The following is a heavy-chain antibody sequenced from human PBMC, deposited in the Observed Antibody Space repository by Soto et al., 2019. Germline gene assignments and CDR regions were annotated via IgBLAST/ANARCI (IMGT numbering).Heavy chain of an antibody. CDR1: GGSISSGGYS. CDR2: IYHTGST. V-gene: IGHV4-30-2*01. CDR3: ARVPRP. Sequence: QLQLQESGSGLVKPSQTLSLTCAVCGGSISSGGYSWSWIRQPPGKVLEWIGYIYHTGSTYYNPSLKSRVTISLDRAKIQFSIKLNSVTAADTALYYCARVPRPWGQGTLVPVPS. J-gene: IGHJ5*01.